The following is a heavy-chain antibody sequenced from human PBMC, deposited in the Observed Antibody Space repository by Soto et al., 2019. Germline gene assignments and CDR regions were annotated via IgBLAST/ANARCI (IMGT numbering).Heavy chain of an antibody. CDR1: GYTFFTYD. D-gene: IGHD1-26*01. CDR2: ISIYSGDT. Sequence: QVHLVQSGVEVKTPGASVKVSCQASGYTFFTYDITWVRQAPGQGLEWMGWISIYSGDTKYAQKFQGRVTMTTDTSTTTAYLELRSRRSDDTAVYYCARNHGPTTSENWFAPLGQGTLVSGSS. J-gene: IGHJ5*02. CDR3: ARNHGPTTSENWFAP. V-gene: IGHV1-18*01.